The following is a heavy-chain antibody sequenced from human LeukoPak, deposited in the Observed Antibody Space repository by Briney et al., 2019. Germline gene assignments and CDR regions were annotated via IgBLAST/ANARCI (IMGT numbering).Heavy chain of an antibody. CDR2: ISYDGSNK. CDR3: AKAPRDIVATVFFDY. CDR1: GFTFSSYG. V-gene: IGHV3-30*18. J-gene: IGHJ4*02. D-gene: IGHD5-12*01. Sequence: GGSLRLSCAASGFTFSSYGMHWVRHAPGKGLEWVAVISYDGSNKYYADSVKGRLTISRDNSKNTLYLQMNSLRAEDTAVYYCAKAPRDIVATVFFDYWGQGTLVTVSS.